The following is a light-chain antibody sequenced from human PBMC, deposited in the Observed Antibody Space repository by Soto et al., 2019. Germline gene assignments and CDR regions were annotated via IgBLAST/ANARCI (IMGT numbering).Light chain of an antibody. CDR3: QYYGGSPRK. J-gene: IGKJ1*01. V-gene: IGKV3-20*01. Sequence: EIFLTQSPGTLSLSPGEGTTLSCRASESVAGLAWYQQTPGQAPRLLIYGASTSATGIPDRFSGSGSGTDFTLNISRLEPEDFAVYYCQYYGGSPRKFGRGTKVDIK. CDR2: GAS. CDR1: ESVAG.